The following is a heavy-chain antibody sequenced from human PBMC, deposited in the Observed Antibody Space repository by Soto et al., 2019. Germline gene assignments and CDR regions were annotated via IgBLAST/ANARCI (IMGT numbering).Heavy chain of an antibody. J-gene: IGHJ6*02. CDR2: IYYSGST. D-gene: IGHD6-13*01. CDR3: ARVQAGYYYYYGMDV. CDR1: GGSISSYY. V-gene: IGHV4-59*01. Sequence: SETLSLTCTVSGGSISSYYWSCIRQPPGKGLEWIGYIYYSGSTNYNPSLKSRVTISVDTSKNQFSLKLSSVTAADTAVYYCARVQAGYYYYYGMDVWGQGTTVTVSS.